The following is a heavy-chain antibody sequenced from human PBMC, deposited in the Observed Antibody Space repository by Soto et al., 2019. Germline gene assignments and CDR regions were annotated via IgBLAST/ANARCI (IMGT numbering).Heavy chain of an antibody. CDR1: EYRFTTYW. D-gene: IGHD3-22*01. CDR2: IYPDDSDI. CDR3: VRHFDSSGYYPDY. Sequence: PGESLKISCKGSEYRFTTYWIAWVRQMPGKGLEWVGIIYPDDSDIKYSPSFQGQVTLSADRSNSTAYLQWRSLRASDTAMYFCVRHFDSSGYYPDYWGQGTQVTVSS. J-gene: IGHJ4*02. V-gene: IGHV5-51*01.